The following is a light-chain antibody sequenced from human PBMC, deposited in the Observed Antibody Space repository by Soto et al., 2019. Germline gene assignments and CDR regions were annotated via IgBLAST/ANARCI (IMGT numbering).Light chain of an antibody. V-gene: IGKV3-11*01. CDR3: QEGTYWPA. CDR2: DAS. CDR1: QSVSGS. Sequence: PGEKATLSCRASQSVSGSLGWYQQKPGQAPRLIIYDASVRATGIPARFSGSGSGTDFTLTISSLEPGDFAVYYCQEGTYWPAFGGGTKVEIK. J-gene: IGKJ4*01.